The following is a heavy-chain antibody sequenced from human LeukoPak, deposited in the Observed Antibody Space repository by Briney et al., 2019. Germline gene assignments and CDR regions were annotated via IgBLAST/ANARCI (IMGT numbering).Heavy chain of an antibody. D-gene: IGHD6-6*01. CDR1: GYTVSTEY. Sequence: GGSLRPSCAASGYTVSTEYMSWVRQAPGKGLEWVSVIYSGGSTYYADSVKGRLTISRDNSKNTLYLQMNSLRAEDTAVYYCTRPVYSSSGDSWGGGTPVTVSS. CDR2: IYSGGST. CDR3: TRPVYSSSGDS. J-gene: IGHJ4*02. V-gene: IGHV3-66*04.